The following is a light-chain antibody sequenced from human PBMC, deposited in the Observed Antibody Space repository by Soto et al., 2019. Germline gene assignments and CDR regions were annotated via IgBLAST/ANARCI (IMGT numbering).Light chain of an antibody. CDR3: QQYNNWPRT. CDR2: GAS. J-gene: IGKJ1*01. V-gene: IGKV3-15*01. Sequence: EIVMTQSPATLSVSPWGRATLSCRASQSVSSNLAWYQQIPGQAPRLLIYGASTRATGIPARFSGSGSGTEFTLTISSLQSEDFVVYYCQQYNNWPRTFGQGTKVDNK. CDR1: QSVSSN.